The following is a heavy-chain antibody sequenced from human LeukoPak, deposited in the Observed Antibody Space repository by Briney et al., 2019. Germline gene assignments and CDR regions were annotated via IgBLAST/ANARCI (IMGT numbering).Heavy chain of an antibody. CDR2: IKQDGSEK. CDR1: GFTFSSYW. Sequence: PGGSLRLSCAASGFTFSSYWMSWVRQAPGKGLGWVANIKQDGSEKYYVDSVKGRFAISRDKAKNSLYLQMNSLRAEDTAVYSCARARTVVTPRYFDYWGQGTLVTVSS. D-gene: IGHD4-23*01. V-gene: IGHV3-7*01. J-gene: IGHJ4*02. CDR3: ARARTVVTPRYFDY.